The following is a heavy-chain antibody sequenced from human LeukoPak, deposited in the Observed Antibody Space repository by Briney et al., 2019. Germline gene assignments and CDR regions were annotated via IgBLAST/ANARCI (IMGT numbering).Heavy chain of an antibody. V-gene: IGHV3-49*04. J-gene: IGHJ4*02. CDR3: TRGSGRFEF. CDR1: GFSFGDFP. D-gene: IGHD2-15*01. Sequence: PGGSLRLSCAGSGFSFGDFPMTWVRQAPGKGLEWVGYIRAKAYGGTTEYAASVKGRLTISRDDSKRIAYLQMNSLQTEDTGIYYCTRGSGRFEFWGQGALSPSPQ. CDR2: IRAKAYGGTT.